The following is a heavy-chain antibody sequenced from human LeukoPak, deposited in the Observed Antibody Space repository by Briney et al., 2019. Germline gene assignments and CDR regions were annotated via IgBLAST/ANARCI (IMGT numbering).Heavy chain of an antibody. CDR2: ISSSSSYI. V-gene: IGHV3-21*01. Sequence: GGSLRLSCAASGFTFSSYSMNWVRQAPGKGLEWVSSISSSSSYIYYADSVKGRFTISRDNAKNSLYLQMNSLRAEDTAVYYCARDERRGGYFTLFDYWGQGTLVTVSS. J-gene: IGHJ4*02. CDR1: GFTFSSYS. D-gene: IGHD5-24*01. CDR3: ARDERRGGYFTLFDY.